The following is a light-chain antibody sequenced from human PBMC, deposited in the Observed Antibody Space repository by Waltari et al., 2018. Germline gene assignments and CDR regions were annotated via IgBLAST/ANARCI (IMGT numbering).Light chain of an antibody. V-gene: IGKV3-15*01. Sequence: EIVMTQSPATLSMSLGDRATLSCRASQSISNHVAWFQQKPGQAPRLLIYDASARATGVPARFSGSGSGTEFTLSISGLQSEDSAVYYCQQYDVWWTFGQGTKVEIK. CDR3: QQYDVWWT. CDR1: QSISNH. J-gene: IGKJ1*01. CDR2: DAS.